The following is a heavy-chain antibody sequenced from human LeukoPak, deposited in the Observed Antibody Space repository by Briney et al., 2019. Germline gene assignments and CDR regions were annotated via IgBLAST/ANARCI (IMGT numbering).Heavy chain of an antibody. J-gene: IGHJ4*02. CDR2: IYHSGTT. CDR3: ARQYCSSTSCSYYFDY. CDR1: GGSISSDYW. V-gene: IGHV4-4*02. Sequence: PSETLSLTCAVSGGSISSDYWWSWVRQRPGKGLEWIGEIYHSGTTNYNTSLKSRVTMSVDTSKNQFSLKLSSVTAADTAVYYCARQYCSSTSCSYYFDYWGQGTMVTVSS. D-gene: IGHD2-2*01.